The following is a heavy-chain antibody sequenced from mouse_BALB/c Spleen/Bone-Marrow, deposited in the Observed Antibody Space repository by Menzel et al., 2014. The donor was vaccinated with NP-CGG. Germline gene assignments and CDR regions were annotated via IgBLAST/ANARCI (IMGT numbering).Heavy chain of an antibody. Sequence: EVKLVESGEDLVKSGGSLKLSCAASGFTFSSYGMSWVRQTPDKRLEWVATITSGGRYTYYPDSVKGRFTISRDNAKNTLYLQMSSLKSEDTAMYYCARRGGEKDYFDYWGQGTTLTVSS. CDR3: ARRGGEKDYFDY. CDR2: ITSGGRYT. V-gene: IGHV5-6*01. J-gene: IGHJ2*01. CDR1: GFTFSSYG.